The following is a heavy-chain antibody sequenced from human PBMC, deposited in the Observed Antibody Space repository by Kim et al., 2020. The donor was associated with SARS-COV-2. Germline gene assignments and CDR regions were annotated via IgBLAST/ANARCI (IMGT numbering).Heavy chain of an antibody. J-gene: IGHJ4*02. CDR1: GYSIRSPNYY. V-gene: IGHV4-39*01. D-gene: IGHD6-13*01. Sequence: SETLSLTCTVSGYSIRSPNYYWGWIRQPPGKGLEWIGTIFYSGTTYYNPSLRSRITMTVDTSKNQFSLRLRSVTAADTAVYYCALQPYRYHSRSFSSPFDGWGQGALVTVSS. CDR3: ALQPYRYHSRSFSSPFDG. CDR2: IFYSGTT.